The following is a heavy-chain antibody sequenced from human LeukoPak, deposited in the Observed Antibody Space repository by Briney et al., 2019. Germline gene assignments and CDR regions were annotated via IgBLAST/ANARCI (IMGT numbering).Heavy chain of an antibody. Sequence: SETLSLTCTVSGGSISSSSYYWGWLRQPPGKGLEWIGSIYYSGSTYYNPSLKSGVTISVDTSKNKFSLKLSSVTAAETAVYYCARHRYFEGPGDAFDIWGQGTMVTVSS. V-gene: IGHV4-39*07. CDR2: IYYSGST. J-gene: IGHJ3*02. D-gene: IGHD3-9*01. CDR1: GGSISSSSYY. CDR3: ARHRYFEGPGDAFDI.